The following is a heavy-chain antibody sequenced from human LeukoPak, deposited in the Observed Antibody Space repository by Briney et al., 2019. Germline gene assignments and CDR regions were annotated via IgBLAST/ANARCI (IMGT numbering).Heavy chain of an antibody. J-gene: IGHJ3*01. CDR3: ARGDFWSGDYTDAFDV. CDR2: IKPDGSEK. V-gene: IGHV3-7*04. D-gene: IGHD3-3*01. CDR1: GFTFSNYW. Sequence: GGSLRLSCAASGFTFSNYWMSWVRQAPGKGLEWVANIKPDGSEKYCVDSVKGRFSISRDNVRNVLYLQTNNLRAGDTALYYCARGDFWSGDYTDAFDVWGQGTMVTVSA.